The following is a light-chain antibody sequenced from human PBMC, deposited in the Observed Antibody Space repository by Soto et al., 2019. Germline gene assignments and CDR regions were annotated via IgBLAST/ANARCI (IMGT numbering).Light chain of an antibody. J-gene: IGLJ2*01. V-gene: IGLV2-14*01. Sequence: QSALTQPASVSGSPGQSITISCIGTSSDVGGYKYVSWYQQRPGKAPKLMIYEVSYRPSGVSNRFSGTKSGNTASLTISGLQAEDEADYYCSSYTSTSTQVFGGGTKLTVL. CDR2: EVS. CDR1: SSDVGGYKY. CDR3: SSYTSTSTQV.